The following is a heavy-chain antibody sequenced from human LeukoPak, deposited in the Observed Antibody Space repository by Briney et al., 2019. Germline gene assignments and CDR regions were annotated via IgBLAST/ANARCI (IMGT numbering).Heavy chain of an antibody. CDR2: IYYIGIT. D-gene: IGHD6-6*01. CDR3: ACLLQYGSWSRFFHH. Sequence: SETLSLTCNVSGGSMRSSSNYWGWIRQSPGKGLEWIGSIYYIGITYYKAALKSRVSISVDTSKNQFSLRLNSVTAADTAVYYCACLLQYGSWSRFFHHWGLGTLVTVS. V-gene: IGHV4-39*01. CDR1: GGSMRSSSNY. J-gene: IGHJ1*01.